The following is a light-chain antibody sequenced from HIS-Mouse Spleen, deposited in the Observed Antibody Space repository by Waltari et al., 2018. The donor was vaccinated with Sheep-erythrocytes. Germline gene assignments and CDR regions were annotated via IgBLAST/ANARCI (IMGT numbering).Light chain of an antibody. CDR2: EVS. J-gene: IGLJ3*02. CDR1: SSDVGGYNY. CDR3: SSYAGSNNWV. V-gene: IGLV2-8*01. Sequence: QSALTQPPSASGSPVQSVTISCTGTSSDVGGYNYVSWYQHHQGKTPKPMIYEVSKRPAGVPDRLPGSKSGNTASLTVSGLQAEDEADYYCSSYAGSNNWVFGGGTKLTVL.